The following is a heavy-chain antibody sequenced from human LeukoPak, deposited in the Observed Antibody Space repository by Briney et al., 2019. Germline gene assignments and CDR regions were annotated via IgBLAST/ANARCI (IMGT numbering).Heavy chain of an antibody. Sequence: SETLSLTCAVYGGSFSGYYWSWIRQPPGKGLEWIGEINHSGSTNYNPSLKSRVTISVDTSKNQFSLKLSSVTAADTAVYYCARYYDFRSGLIDYWGQGTLVTVSS. CDR2: INHSGST. CDR1: GGSFSGYY. CDR3: ARYYDFRSGLIDY. J-gene: IGHJ4*02. V-gene: IGHV4-34*01. D-gene: IGHD3-3*01.